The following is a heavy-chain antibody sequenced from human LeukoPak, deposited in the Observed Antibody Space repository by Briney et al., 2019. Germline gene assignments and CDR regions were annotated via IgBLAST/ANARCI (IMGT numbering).Heavy chain of an antibody. CDR3: ARGLGIRHQFDY. V-gene: IGHV4-34*01. J-gene: IGHJ4*02. Sequence: ASETLSLTCAVYGGSFSGYYWSWIRQPPGKGLEWIGGINHSGSTNYNPSLKSRVTISVDTSKNQFSLKLSSVTAADTAVYYCARGLGIRHQFDYWGQGTLVTVSS. D-gene: IGHD7-27*01. CDR1: GGSFSGYY. CDR2: INHSGST.